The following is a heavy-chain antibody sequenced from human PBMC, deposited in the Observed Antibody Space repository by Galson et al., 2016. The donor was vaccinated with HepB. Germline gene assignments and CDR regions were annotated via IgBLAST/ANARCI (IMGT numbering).Heavy chain of an antibody. CDR2: IWHAGSNQ. J-gene: IGHJ4*02. CDR1: GFVFSSYG. Sequence: SLRLSCAASGFVFSSYGIHWVRQAPGKGLEWGALIWHAGSNQYYADSVKGRFTISRDNSKNTLYLQMNSLRAEDSAVYYCARESPHIAVPVLDDWGQGTLVTVSS. V-gene: IGHV3-33*01. D-gene: IGHD6-19*01. CDR3: ARESPHIAVPVLDD.